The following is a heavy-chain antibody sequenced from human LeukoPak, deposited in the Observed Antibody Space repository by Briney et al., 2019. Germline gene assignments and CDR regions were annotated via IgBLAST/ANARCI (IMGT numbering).Heavy chain of an antibody. J-gene: IGHJ4*02. CDR1: GGSVSSGSYY. V-gene: IGHV4-61*01. CDR3: ARATKPLPFDY. Sequence: PSETLSLTCTVSGGSVSSGSYYGSWIRQPPGKGLAWIGYIYYSGSTNYNPSLKSRVTISVDTSKNQFSLKLSSVTAADTAVYYCARATKPLPFDYWGQGTLVTVSS. D-gene: IGHD1-14*01. CDR2: IYYSGST.